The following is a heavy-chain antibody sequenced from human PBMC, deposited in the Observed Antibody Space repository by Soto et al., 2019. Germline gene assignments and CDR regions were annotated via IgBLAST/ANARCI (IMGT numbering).Heavy chain of an antibody. CDR1: GFTFSIYP. V-gene: IGHV3-23*01. CDR2: ISGSGGST. CDR3: AAPGFDY. Sequence: GGSQILSGAASGFTFSIYPMSWVRQAPGKGLEWVSAISGSGGSTYYADSVKGRFTISRDNSKNTLYLQMNSLRAEDTAVYYVAAPGFDYWGQGTLVTVSS. J-gene: IGHJ4*02. D-gene: IGHD6-13*01.